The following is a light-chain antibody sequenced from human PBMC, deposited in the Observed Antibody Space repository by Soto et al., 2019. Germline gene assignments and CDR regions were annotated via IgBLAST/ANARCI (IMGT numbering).Light chain of an antibody. CDR3: QAWDSSTRVV. CDR2: QDS. V-gene: IGLV3-1*01. Sequence: SYELTQPPSVSVSPGQTASITCSGDKLGDKYACWYQQKPGQSPVLVIYQDSKRPSGIPERFSGSNSGNTATLTISGTQSMDEADYYCQAWDSSTRVVFGGGTEATVL. J-gene: IGLJ2*01. CDR1: KLGDKY.